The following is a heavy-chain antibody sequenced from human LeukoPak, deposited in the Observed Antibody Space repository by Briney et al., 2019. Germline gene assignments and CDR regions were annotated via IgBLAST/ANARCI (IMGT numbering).Heavy chain of an antibody. J-gene: IGHJ4*02. CDR2: ISGRGGST. CDR3: AKGRSAKILSSGNPRDLPGPGFAY. D-gene: IGHD3-22*01. V-gene: IGHV3-23*01. CDR1: GFTFSSYA. Sequence: GGSLRLSCAASGFTFSSYAISWVRRARGKGREWLSAISGRGGSTYYADSVTGRFTISRDNSKGTVYLQMNSLRAEDTAVYYCAKGRSAKILSSGNPRDLPGPGFAYWGQGPLVLVSS.